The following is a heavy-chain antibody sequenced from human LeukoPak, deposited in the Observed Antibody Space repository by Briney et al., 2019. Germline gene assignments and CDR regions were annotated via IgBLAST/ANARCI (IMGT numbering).Heavy chain of an antibody. Sequence: GGSLRLSCAASGFTFSSYWMSWVRQAPGKGLEWVANIKQDGSEKYYVDSVKGRFTISRDNAKNSLYLQMNSLRAEDAAVYYCARDQRYCSSSSCPWEPFDYWGQGTLVTVSS. J-gene: IGHJ4*02. V-gene: IGHV3-7*05. CDR3: ARDQRYCSSSSCPWEPFDY. CDR2: IKQDGSEK. CDR1: GFTFSSYW. D-gene: IGHD2-2*01.